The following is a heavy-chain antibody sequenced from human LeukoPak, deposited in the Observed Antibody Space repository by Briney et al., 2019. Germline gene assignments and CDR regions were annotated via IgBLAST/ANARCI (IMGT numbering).Heavy chain of an antibody. J-gene: IGHJ4*02. CDR1: GGSISSSSYY. CDR2: IYYSGST. V-gene: IGHV4-39*07. Sequence: PSETLSLTCTVSGGSISSSSYYWGWIRQPPGKGLEWIGSIYYSGSTYYNPSLKSRVTISVDTSKNQFSLKLSSVTAADTAVYYCARVYSYGHYFDYWGQGTLVTVSS. CDR3: ARVYSYGHYFDY. D-gene: IGHD5-18*01.